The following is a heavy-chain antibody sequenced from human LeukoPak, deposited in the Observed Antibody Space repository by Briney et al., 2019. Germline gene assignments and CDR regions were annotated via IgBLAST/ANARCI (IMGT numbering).Heavy chain of an antibody. J-gene: IGHJ4*02. D-gene: IGHD1-14*01. CDR2: IYYSGST. V-gene: IGHV4-30-4*01. CDR1: GGSISSGDYY. Sequence: SQTLSLTCTVSGGSISSGDYYWNWIRQPPGKGLEWIGHIYYSGSTYYNPPPKSRVTISVDTSKNQFSLKLSSVTAADTAVYFCARETGLYYFDYWGQGTLVTVSS. CDR3: ARETGLYYFDY.